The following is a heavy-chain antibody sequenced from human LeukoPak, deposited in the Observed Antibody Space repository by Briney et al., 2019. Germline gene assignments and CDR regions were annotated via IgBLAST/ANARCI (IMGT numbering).Heavy chain of an antibody. CDR1: GFTFSSYD. CDR2: ISGSGGST. V-gene: IGHV3-23*01. J-gene: IGHJ2*01. CDR3: AKDQLYCSTTSCYTDRLWYFDL. Sequence: GGSLRLSCAASGFTFSSYDMSWVRQAPGKGLEWVSAISGSGGSTYYADPVKGRFTISRDNSKNTLYLQMNSLRAEDTAVYYCAKDQLYCSTTSCYTDRLWYFDLWGRGSLVTVSS. D-gene: IGHD2-2*02.